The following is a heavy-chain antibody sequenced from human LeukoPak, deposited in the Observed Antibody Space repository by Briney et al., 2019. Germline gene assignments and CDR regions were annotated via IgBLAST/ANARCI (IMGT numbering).Heavy chain of an antibody. V-gene: IGHV3-7*01. CDR1: GFIFTGCF. CDR3: AREGSGRTAYNDGLDV. D-gene: IGHD3-10*01. J-gene: IGHJ3*01. Sequence: PGGSLRLSCAASGFIFTGCFMSWLRQAPGKGLEWVASIKHDGSEKYSVDSVRGRFTISRDNTKNLLYLRMSSLRAEDTAVYYCAREGSGRTAYNDGLDVWGQGTMVTVSS. CDR2: IKHDGSEK.